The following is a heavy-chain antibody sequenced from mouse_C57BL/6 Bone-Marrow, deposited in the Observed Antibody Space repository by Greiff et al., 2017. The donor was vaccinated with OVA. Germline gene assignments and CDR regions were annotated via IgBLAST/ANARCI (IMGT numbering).Heavy chain of an antibody. Sequence: EVKLMESGPGLVKPSQSLSLTCSVTGYSITSGYYWNWIRQFPGNKLEWMGYISYDGSNNYNPSLKNRISITRDTSKNQFFLKLNSVTTEDTATYYCARVGYYGSSAMDYWGQGTSVTVSS. CDR1: GYSITSGYY. CDR2: ISYDGSN. D-gene: IGHD1-1*01. V-gene: IGHV3-6*01. CDR3: ARVGYYGSSAMDY. J-gene: IGHJ4*01.